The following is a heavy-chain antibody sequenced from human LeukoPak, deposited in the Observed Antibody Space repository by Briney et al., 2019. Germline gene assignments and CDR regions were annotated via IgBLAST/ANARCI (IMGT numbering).Heavy chain of an antibody. J-gene: IGHJ4*02. CDR1: GFTVSSNY. V-gene: IGHV3-66*01. CDR3: ARAEGYCSGGSCSDY. D-gene: IGHD2-15*01. CDR2: IYSGGST. Sequence: GGSLRLSCAASGFTVSSNYMSWVRQAPGKGLEWVSVIYSGGSTYYADSVKGRFTISRDNSKNTLYLQMNSLRAEDTAVYYCARAEGYCSGGSCSDYWGQGTLVTVS.